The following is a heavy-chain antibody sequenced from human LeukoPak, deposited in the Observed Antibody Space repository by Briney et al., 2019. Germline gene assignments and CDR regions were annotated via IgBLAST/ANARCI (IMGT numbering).Heavy chain of an antibody. Sequence: SETLSLTCTVSGGPISSYYWSWIRQPPGKGLEWIGYIYYSGSTNYNPSLKSRVTISVDTSKNQFSLKLSSVTAADTAVYYCASGPPTDWYFDLWGRGTLVTVSS. V-gene: IGHV4-59*01. CDR3: ASGPPTDWYFDL. CDR2: IYYSGST. D-gene: IGHD4-17*01. J-gene: IGHJ2*01. CDR1: GGPISSYY.